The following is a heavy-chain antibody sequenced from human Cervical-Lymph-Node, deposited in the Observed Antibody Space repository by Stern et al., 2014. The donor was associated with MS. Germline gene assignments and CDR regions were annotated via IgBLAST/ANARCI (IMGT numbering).Heavy chain of an antibody. CDR2: INTNRGNP. V-gene: IGHV7-4-1*02. J-gene: IGHJ4*02. D-gene: IGHD6-19*01. CDR3: ARAPAGEQWLVRVAFDS. Sequence: HVQLGQSESELKKPGASVKVSCQTSGYTFNKIAMNWVRQAPGQGLEWMGWINTNRGNPTYAQGFTGRFVFSLDTSVSTAYLQINSLKADDTAVYYCARAPAGEQWLVRVAFDSWGQGTLVTVSS. CDR1: GYTFNKIA.